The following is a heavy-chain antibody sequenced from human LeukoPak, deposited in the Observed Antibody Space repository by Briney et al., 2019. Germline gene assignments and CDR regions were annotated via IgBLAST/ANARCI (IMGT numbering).Heavy chain of an antibody. CDR1: GFTFSSYA. CDR3: ARGVGGYFDY. V-gene: IGHV3-23*01. Sequence: GGSLRLSCAASGFTFSSYAMNWVRQAPGKGLEWVSTISGTDDSTYYADSVKGRFTISRDNSKNTLYLQMNSLRAEDTAVYYCARGVGGYFDYWGQGTLVTVSS. D-gene: IGHD4-23*01. J-gene: IGHJ4*02. CDR2: ISGTDDST.